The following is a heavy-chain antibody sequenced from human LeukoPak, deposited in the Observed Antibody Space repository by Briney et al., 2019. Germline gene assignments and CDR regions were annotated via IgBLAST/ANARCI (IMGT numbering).Heavy chain of an antibody. CDR3: ARDSRSGWGNWFDP. V-gene: IGHV4-39*07. CDR2: IYYRGST. J-gene: IGHJ5*02. CDR1: GGSISSGSYY. Sequence: SETLSLTCTVSGGSISSGSYYWNWIRQPPGKGLEWIGSIYYRGSTYYNPSLKSRVAISVDTSKNQFSLKLSSVTAADTAVYYCARDSRSGWGNWFDPWGQGTLVTVSS. D-gene: IGHD6-19*01.